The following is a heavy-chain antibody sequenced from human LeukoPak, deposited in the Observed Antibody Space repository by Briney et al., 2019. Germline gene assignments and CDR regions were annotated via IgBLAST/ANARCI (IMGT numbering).Heavy chain of an antibody. D-gene: IGHD3-22*01. V-gene: IGHV3-23*01. Sequence: GGSLRLSCAASGFTFSSYAMSWVRQAPGKGLEWVSAISGSGGSTYCADSVKGRFTISRDNSKNTLYLQMNGLRAEDTAVYYCAKQYDSSGYYYPIDYWGQGTLVTVSS. J-gene: IGHJ4*02. CDR3: AKQYDSSGYYYPIDY. CDR1: GFTFSSYA. CDR2: ISGSGGST.